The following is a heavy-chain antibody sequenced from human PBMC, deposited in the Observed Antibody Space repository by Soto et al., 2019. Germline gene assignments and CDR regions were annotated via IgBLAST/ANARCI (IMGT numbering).Heavy chain of an antibody. Sequence: QLQLQESGSGLVKPSQTLSLTCAVSGGSISSGGYSWSWIRQPPGKGLEWIGYIYHSGSTYYNPXLKSRVTISVXXSXSXXALKLSSVTAADTAVYYCARQVGVPAAMNTNWFDPWGQGTLVTVSS. CDR1: GGSISSGGYS. V-gene: IGHV4-30-2*01. CDR2: IYHSGST. CDR3: ARQVGVPAAMNTNWFDP. D-gene: IGHD2-2*01. J-gene: IGHJ5*02.